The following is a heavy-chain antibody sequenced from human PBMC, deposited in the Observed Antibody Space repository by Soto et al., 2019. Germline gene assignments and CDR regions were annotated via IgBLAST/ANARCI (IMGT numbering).Heavy chain of an antibody. V-gene: IGHV3-7*04. J-gene: IGHJ4*02. Sequence: EVHLVESEGALVQPGGSLRLSCATSGFTFSTYWMSWVRQGPGKGLQWVANVKPDGSEEYYVDSVKGRFTISRDNAKNSLYLPLNSLRADDTGVYYCARDLHYTSGLDYWGQGTLVTVSS. CDR1: GFTFSTYW. CDR3: ARDLHYTSGLDY. D-gene: IGHD6-19*01. CDR2: VKPDGSEE.